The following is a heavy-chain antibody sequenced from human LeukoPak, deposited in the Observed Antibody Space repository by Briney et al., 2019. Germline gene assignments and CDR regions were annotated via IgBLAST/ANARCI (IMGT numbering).Heavy chain of an antibody. J-gene: IGHJ5*02. CDR2: INHSGST. V-gene: IGHV4-39*07. CDR1: GGSISSSSYY. Sequence: SETLSLTCTVSGGSISSSSYYWGWIRQPPGKGLEWIGEINHSGSTNYNPSLKSRVTISVDTSKNQFSLKLSSVTAADTAVYYCARALPTMVRGFRWFDPWGQGTLVTVSS. CDR3: ARALPTMVRGFRWFDP. D-gene: IGHD3-10*01.